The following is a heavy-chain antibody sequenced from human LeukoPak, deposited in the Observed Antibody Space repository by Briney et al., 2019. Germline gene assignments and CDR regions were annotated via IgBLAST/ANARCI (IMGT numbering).Heavy chain of an antibody. J-gene: IGHJ4*02. CDR2: INQSGTT. D-gene: IGHD3-16*02. V-gene: IGHV4-34*01. CDR3: ARTSKSPYDYVWGSDQLPYLFDY. CDR1: GGSFSDNY. Sequence: PSETLSLTCAIYGGSFSDNYWSCIRQPPGKGLEWIGEINQSGTTNYNPSLKSPVTISVDTSTNQFSLKLSSVTAADTAVYYCARTSKSPYDYVWGSDQLPYLFDYWGQGTLVTVSS.